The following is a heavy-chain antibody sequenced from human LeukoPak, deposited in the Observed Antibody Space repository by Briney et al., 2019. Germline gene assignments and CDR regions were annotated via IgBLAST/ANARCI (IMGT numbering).Heavy chain of an antibody. V-gene: IGHV3-9*01. J-gene: IGHJ4*02. Sequence: PGGSLRLSCAASGFSLDDYAMHWVRQPPGKGLEWVSGINWNGESIGYADSVQGRFTVSRDNAKNSLFLQMNSLRPEDTALYYCARVLEGGSFFDHWGQGTLVTVSS. CDR2: INWNGESI. CDR3: ARVLEGGSFFDH. D-gene: IGHD1-26*01. CDR1: GFSLDDYA.